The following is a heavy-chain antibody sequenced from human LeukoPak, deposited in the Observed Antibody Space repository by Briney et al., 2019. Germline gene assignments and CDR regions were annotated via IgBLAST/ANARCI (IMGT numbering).Heavy chain of an antibody. Sequence: GGSLRLSCAASGFTFTRNAMAWVRQAPGKGLEWVSAIDGSGGTTFYADSVKGRVTISRVQSTNTVYLLMNSLRADDTAVYYCAKAHCSSTSCSRADNWGQGTLVTVSS. D-gene: IGHD2-2*01. CDR1: GFTFTRNA. J-gene: IGHJ4*02. V-gene: IGHV3-23*01. CDR3: AKAHCSSTSCSRADN. CDR2: IDGSGGTT.